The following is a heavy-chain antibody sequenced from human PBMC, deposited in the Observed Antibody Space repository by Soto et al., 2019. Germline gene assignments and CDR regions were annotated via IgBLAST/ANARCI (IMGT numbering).Heavy chain of an antibody. V-gene: IGHV4-31*03. CDR3: GTERLADFDSSGPGSLDLLNDPLDI. D-gene: IGHD3-22*01. CDR2: IYYSGST. Sequence: SSETLCLTCTVSGGSISSGGYYWSWIRQHPGKGLEWIGYIYYSGSTYYNPSLKSRVTISVDTSKNQFSLKLSSVTAAAPAVYYCGTERLADFDSSGPGSLDLLNDPLDIWGKGTWVTV. CDR1: GGSISSGGYY. J-gene: IGHJ3*02.